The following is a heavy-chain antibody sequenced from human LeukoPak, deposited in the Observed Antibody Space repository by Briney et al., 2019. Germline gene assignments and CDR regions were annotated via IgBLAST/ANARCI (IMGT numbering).Heavy chain of an antibody. CDR1: GGSISSYY. V-gene: IGHV4-59*01. CDR3: ARDHDDSTYFDY. D-gene: IGHD4-17*01. CDR2: IYYSGST. Sequence: SETLSLTCTVSGGSISSYYWSWIRQPPGKGLEWIGYIYYSGSTNYNPSLKSRVTISVDTSKNQFSLKLSSVTAADTAVYYCARDHDDSTYFDYWGQGTLVTVSS. J-gene: IGHJ4*02.